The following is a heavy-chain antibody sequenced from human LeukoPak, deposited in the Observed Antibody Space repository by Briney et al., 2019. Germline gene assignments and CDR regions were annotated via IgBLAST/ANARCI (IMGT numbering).Heavy chain of an antibody. V-gene: IGHV1-18*01. CDR1: GYTFTSYG. D-gene: IGHD5-12*01. Sequence: GASVKVSCKASGYTFTSYGISWVRQAPGQGLEWMGWISAYNGNTNYAQKLQGRVTMTTDTSTSTAYMELRSLRSDDTAVYYCARAHIVATITILDYWGQGTLVTVSS. CDR2: ISAYNGNT. J-gene: IGHJ4*02. CDR3: ARAHIVATITILDY.